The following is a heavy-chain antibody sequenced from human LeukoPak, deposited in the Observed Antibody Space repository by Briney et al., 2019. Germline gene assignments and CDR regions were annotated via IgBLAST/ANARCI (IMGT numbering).Heavy chain of an antibody. CDR1: GGSISSGDYY. CDR3: ARADLWVRYAFDI. CDR2: IYYSGST. Sequence: SQTLSLTCTVSGGSISSGDYYWSWIRQPPGKGPEWNGYIYYSGSTYYNPSLKSRVTISVDTSKNQFSLKLSSVTAADTAVYYCARADLWVRYAFDIWGQGTMVTVSS. V-gene: IGHV4-30-4*08. D-gene: IGHD3-22*01. J-gene: IGHJ3*02.